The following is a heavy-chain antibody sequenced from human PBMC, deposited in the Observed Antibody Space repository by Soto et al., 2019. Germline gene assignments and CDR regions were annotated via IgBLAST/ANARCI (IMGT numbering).Heavy chain of an antibody. D-gene: IGHD5-18*01. Sequence: QVQLVQSGAEVKKPGASVKVSCKASGYTFTSYGISWVRQAPGQGLEWMGWISAYNGNTNYAQKLQGRVTMTPDTSTSTAYMELRSLRSDDTAVYYCARELPPDYDYYYGMDVWGQGTTVTVSS. J-gene: IGHJ6*02. CDR2: ISAYNGNT. V-gene: IGHV1-18*01. CDR3: ARELPPDYDYYYGMDV. CDR1: GYTFTSYG.